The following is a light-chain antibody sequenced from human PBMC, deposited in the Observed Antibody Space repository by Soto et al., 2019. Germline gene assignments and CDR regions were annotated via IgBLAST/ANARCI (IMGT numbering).Light chain of an antibody. CDR2: GAT. CDR3: QQSYSTPPIT. V-gene: IGKV1-39*01. Sequence: DIQMTQFSSSLSASVGDRGTITCRAGQSISTYLNWYQQKPGKAPKLLIYGATTLQSGVPSRFSGSGSGTDFTLTISNLQPEDFATYFCQQSYSTPPITFGQGTRLEIK. CDR1: QSISTY. J-gene: IGKJ5*01.